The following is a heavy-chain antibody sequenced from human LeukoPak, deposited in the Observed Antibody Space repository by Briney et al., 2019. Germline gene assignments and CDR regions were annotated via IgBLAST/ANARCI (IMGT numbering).Heavy chain of an antibody. V-gene: IGHV4-31*03. D-gene: IGHD3-10*01. J-gene: IGHJ6*03. CDR2: IYYSGST. CDR1: GGSINSGGYY. Sequence: PSETLSLTCTVSGGSINSGGYYWSWIRQHPGKGLEWIGYIYYSGSTYYNPSLKSRVTISVDTSKNQFSLKLSSVTAADTAVYYCARARGVLQTHYYMDVWGKGTTVTVSS. CDR3: ARARGVLQTHYYMDV.